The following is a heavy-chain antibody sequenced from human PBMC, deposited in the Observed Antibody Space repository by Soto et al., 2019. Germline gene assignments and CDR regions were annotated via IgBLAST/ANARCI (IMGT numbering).Heavy chain of an antibody. Sequence: GGSLRLSCAVSGFTFSSYSMNWVRQAPGKGLEWVSYISSSSSTIYYADSVKGRFTISRDNAKNSLYLQMNSLRAEDTAVCYCARDRGAILWFGELSTAGGFDYWGQGTLVTVSS. J-gene: IGHJ4*02. V-gene: IGHV3-48*01. CDR1: GFTFSSYS. CDR2: ISSSSSTI. CDR3: ARDRGAILWFGELSTAGGFDY. D-gene: IGHD3-10*01.